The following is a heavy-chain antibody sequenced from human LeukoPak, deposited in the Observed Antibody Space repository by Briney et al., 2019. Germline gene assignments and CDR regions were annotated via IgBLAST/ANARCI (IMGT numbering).Heavy chain of an antibody. CDR1: GGSISSYY. D-gene: IGHD3-3*01. CDR3: ARSGPRFLEPQRGFDY. J-gene: IGHJ4*02. V-gene: IGHV4-59*01. CDR2: IYYSGST. Sequence: SETLSLTCTVSGGSISSYYWSWIRQPPGKGLEWIGYIYYSGSTNYNPSLKSRLTISVDTSKNQFSLKLSSVTAADTAVYYCARSGPRFLEPQRGFDYWGQGTLVTVSS.